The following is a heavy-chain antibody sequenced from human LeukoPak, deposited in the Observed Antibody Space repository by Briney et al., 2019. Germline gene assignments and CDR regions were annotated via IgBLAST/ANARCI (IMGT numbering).Heavy chain of an antibody. CDR3: ARVMGSSSSPMYYYYYYMDV. CDR1: GFTFSSYS. V-gene: IGHV3-48*01. CDR2: ISSSSSTI. D-gene: IGHD6-6*01. J-gene: IGHJ6*03. Sequence: GGSLRLSCAASGFTFSSYSMNWVRQAPGKGLEWVSYISSSSSTIYYADSVKGRFTISRDNAKTSLYLQMNRLRAEDTAVYYCARVMGSSSSPMYYYYYYMDVWGKGTTVTVSS.